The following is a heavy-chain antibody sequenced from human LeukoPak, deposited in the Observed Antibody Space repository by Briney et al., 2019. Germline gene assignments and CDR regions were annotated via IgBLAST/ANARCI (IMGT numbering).Heavy chain of an antibody. J-gene: IGHJ4*02. CDR3: AKRTGVTELHFDH. D-gene: IGHD1-7*01. CDR2: ISENGGGA. Sequence: PGGSLRLSCAASGFTFSNYVLGWVRQAEGKGLEWVSPISENGGGADYADSVRGRFTISRDNTQTTLYQQMNSLRAEDTAVYYCAKRTGVTELHFDHWGQGTLVTVSS. CDR1: GFTFSNYV. V-gene: IGHV3-23*01.